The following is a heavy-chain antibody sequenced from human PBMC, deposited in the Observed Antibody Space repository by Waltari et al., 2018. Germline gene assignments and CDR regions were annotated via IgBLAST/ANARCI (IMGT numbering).Heavy chain of an antibody. CDR1: GYTFTGYD. J-gene: IGHJ1*01. CDR2: INPNSGGT. CDR3: ARDLGNCGGDCYPEYFQH. Sequence: QVQLVQSGAGVKKPGASVKVSCKASGYTFTGYDMHWVRQAPGQGLEWMGRINPNSGGTNYAQKFQGRVTMTRDTSISTAYMELSRLRSDDTAVYYCARDLGNCGGDCYPEYFQHWGQGTLVTVSS. D-gene: IGHD2-21*01. V-gene: IGHV1-2*06.